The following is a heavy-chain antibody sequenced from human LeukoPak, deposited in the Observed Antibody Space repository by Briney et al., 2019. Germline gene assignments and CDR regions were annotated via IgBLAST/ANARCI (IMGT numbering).Heavy chain of an antibody. V-gene: IGHV1-69*04. CDR1: GDTFSSYA. D-gene: IGHD3-22*01. CDR3: ARDRGHAYDSSGYFDY. CDR2: IISIFGIA. J-gene: IGHJ4*02. Sequence: SVKVTCKASGDTFSSYAISWVRQAPGQGLEWMGRIISIFGIANYAQKFQGRVTITADKSTSTAYMELSSLRSEDTAVYYCARDRGHAYDSSGYFDYWGQGTLVTVSS.